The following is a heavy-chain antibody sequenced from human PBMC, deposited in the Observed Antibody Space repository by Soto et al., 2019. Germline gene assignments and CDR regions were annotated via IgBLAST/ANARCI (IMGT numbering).Heavy chain of an antibody. Sequence: EVQLLESGGGLVQPGGSMRLSCAASGFTFSSYAMSWVRQAPGKGLEWVSAISGSGGSTYYADSVKGRFTISRDNSKNTLYLQMNSLRAEDTAVYYCAKDPTNLAYCGGDCYSPSFDYWGQGTLVTVSA. CDR2: ISGSGGST. V-gene: IGHV3-23*01. CDR1: GFTFSSYA. J-gene: IGHJ4*02. CDR3: AKDPTNLAYCGGDCYSPSFDY. D-gene: IGHD2-21*02.